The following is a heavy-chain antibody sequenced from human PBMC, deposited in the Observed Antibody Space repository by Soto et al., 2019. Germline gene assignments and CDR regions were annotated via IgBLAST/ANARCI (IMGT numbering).Heavy chain of an antibody. Sequence: GGSLRLSCSASGFTFSSYAMHWVRQAPGKGLEYVSAISSNGGSTYYADSVKGRFTISRDNSKNTLYLQMSSLRAEDTAVYYCVKPEDRTTRTTHAFDIWGQGTMVTVSS. V-gene: IGHV3-64D*09. D-gene: IGHD1-1*01. CDR2: ISSNGGST. CDR1: GFTFSSYA. CDR3: VKPEDRTTRTTHAFDI. J-gene: IGHJ3*02.